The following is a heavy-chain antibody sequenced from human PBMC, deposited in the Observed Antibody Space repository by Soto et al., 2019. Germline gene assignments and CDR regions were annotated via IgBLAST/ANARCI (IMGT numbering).Heavy chain of an antibody. Sequence: GASVKVSCKASGYTFTSYYMHWVRQAPGQGLEWMGIINPSGGSTSYAQKFQGRVTMTRDTSTSTVYMELSSLRSEDTAVYYCARGPMGVLWFGELDWFDPWGQGTLVTVSS. V-gene: IGHV1-46*01. CDR3: ARGPMGVLWFGELDWFDP. CDR2: INPSGGST. J-gene: IGHJ5*02. D-gene: IGHD3-10*01. CDR1: GYTFTSYY.